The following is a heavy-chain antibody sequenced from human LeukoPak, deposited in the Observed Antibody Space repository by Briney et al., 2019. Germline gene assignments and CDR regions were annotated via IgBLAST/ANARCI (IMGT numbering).Heavy chain of an antibody. Sequence: PSETLSLTCAVYGGSITGYYWSWIHQTPGRGLEWVGEIHYTGATSYNPSLKSRATISTDTSKNQFSLRLSSVTPADTAVYYCARGNILTGYCFDFWGQGALVTVSS. CDR2: IHYTGAT. CDR3: ARGNILTGYCFDF. J-gene: IGHJ4*02. D-gene: IGHD3-9*01. CDR1: GGSITGYY. V-gene: IGHV4-34*01.